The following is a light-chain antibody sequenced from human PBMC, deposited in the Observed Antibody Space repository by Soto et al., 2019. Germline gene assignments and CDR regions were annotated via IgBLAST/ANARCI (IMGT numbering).Light chain of an antibody. V-gene: IGLV2-14*01. Sequence: QSALTQPASVSGSPGQSITISCTGTSSDVGGYNYVSWYQQHPGKAPKLMIYEVSNRPSGVSNRFSGSKSGNTASLTISRLQAEDEAAYYCSSYTSNNFYVFGTGTKLTVL. CDR2: EVS. J-gene: IGLJ1*01. CDR1: SSDVGGYNY. CDR3: SSYTSNNFYV.